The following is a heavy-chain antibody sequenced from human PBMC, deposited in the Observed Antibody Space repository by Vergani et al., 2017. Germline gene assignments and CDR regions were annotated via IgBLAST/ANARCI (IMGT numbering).Heavy chain of an antibody. CDR3: ARGNYYGSGTDVDP. CDR2: ISSGDET. D-gene: IGHD3-10*01. J-gene: IGHJ5*02. V-gene: IGHV3-66*02. Sequence: ELQLVESGGGLVQPGGSLRLSCAASGSTVSGYYMPLVRQAPGKGLEWVSHISSGDETYYADYVKGRGIISRDISKNALHLQINNLRVEHTAVYYCARGNYYGSGTDVDPLGQGTLVTGSS. CDR1: GSTVSGYY.